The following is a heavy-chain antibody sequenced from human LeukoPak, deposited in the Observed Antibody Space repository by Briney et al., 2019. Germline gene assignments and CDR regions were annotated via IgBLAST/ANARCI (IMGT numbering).Heavy chain of an antibody. Sequence: PGRPLRLSCAASGFTFNSYGMHWVRQAPGKALEWMAVISYDGNKQYYADSVKGRFTIYRDNSKNTIYLQVNSLRPEDTAVYYCARDRGGWYKYALDVWGQGTMLTVSS. CDR3: ARDRGGWYKYALDV. V-gene: IGHV3-30*19. D-gene: IGHD6-19*01. J-gene: IGHJ3*01. CDR2: ISYDGNKQ. CDR1: GFTFNSYG.